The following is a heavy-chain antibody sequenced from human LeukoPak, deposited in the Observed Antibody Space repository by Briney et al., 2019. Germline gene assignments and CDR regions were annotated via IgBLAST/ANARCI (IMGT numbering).Heavy chain of an antibody. CDR2: IYYSGST. CDR3: AAHYCSAGSCYYDP. J-gene: IGHJ5*02. D-gene: IGHD2-15*01. Sequence: PSETLSLTCTVSGGSISSSNYYWGWIRQPPGKGLEWVGSIYYSGSTYYNPSLKSRLTISVDTSKNQFSLRLSSVTAADTAVYYCAAHYCSAGSCYYDPWGQGTLVTVSS. V-gene: IGHV4-39*01. CDR1: GGSISSSNYY.